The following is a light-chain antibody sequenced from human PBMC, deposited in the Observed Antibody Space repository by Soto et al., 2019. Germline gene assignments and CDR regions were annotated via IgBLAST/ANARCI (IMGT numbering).Light chain of an antibody. Sequence: IQMTQAASSVSAFVRDGVTITCXASQGISSWVAWYQQKPGKAPKLLIYAASSLQSGVPSRFSGSGSGTDFTLTISSLQPEDFATYYCQQANSFPLTFGGGVKVDI. CDR1: QGISSW. CDR3: QQANSFPLT. J-gene: IGKJ4*01. CDR2: AAS. V-gene: IGKV1-12*01.